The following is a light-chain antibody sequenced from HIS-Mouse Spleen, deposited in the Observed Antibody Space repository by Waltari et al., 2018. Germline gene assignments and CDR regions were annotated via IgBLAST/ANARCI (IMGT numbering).Light chain of an antibody. CDR1: QSFSSY. Sequence: EIVLTHSPATLSLSPGERATLSCRASQSFSSYLAWYQQKPGQAPRLLIYDASNRATGIPARFSGSGSGTDFTLTISSLEPEDFAVYYCQQRSNWLTFGGGTKVEIK. CDR3: QQRSNWLT. J-gene: IGKJ4*01. CDR2: DAS. V-gene: IGKV3-11*01.